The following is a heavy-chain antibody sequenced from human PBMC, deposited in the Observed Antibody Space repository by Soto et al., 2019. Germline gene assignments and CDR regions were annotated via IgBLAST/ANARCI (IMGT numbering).Heavy chain of an antibody. D-gene: IGHD6-19*01. Sequence: SETLSLTCTVSGGSISSYYWSWIRQPPGKGLEWIGYIYYSGSTNYNPSLKSRVTISVDTSKNQFSLKLSSVTAADTAVYYCARSEGIAVAAPVGFDYWGQGTRVTVSS. J-gene: IGHJ4*02. CDR1: GGSISSYY. V-gene: IGHV4-59*08. CDR2: IYYSGST. CDR3: ARSEGIAVAAPVGFDY.